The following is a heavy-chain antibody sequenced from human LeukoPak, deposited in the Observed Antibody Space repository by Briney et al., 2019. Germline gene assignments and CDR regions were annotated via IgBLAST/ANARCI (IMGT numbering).Heavy chain of an antibody. D-gene: IGHD3-22*01. Sequence: SETLSLTCTVSGGSISTYYWSWIWQPPGKGLEWIGYLFYSGSTNYNPSLKSRVTMSVDTSKNQFSLKLSSVIAADTAVYYCARFERISGYWYYFDYWGQGTLVTVSS. CDR2: LFYSGST. CDR3: ARFERISGYWYYFDY. CDR1: GGSISTYY. J-gene: IGHJ4*02. V-gene: IGHV4-59*01.